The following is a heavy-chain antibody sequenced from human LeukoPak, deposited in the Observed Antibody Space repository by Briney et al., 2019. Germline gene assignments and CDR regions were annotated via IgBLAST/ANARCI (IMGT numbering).Heavy chain of an antibody. D-gene: IGHD4-23*01. J-gene: IGHJ4*02. V-gene: IGHV3-74*01. Sequence: GGSLRLSCAASGFTFNRYWVHWVRQAPGKGLVWVSRINSDGSDITYADSVKGRFTISRDNSKNAMFLQMNSLRADDTAVYYCARGGQPKFDSWGQGTLVTVSS. CDR3: ARGGQPKFDS. CDR1: GFTFNRYW. CDR2: INSDGSDI.